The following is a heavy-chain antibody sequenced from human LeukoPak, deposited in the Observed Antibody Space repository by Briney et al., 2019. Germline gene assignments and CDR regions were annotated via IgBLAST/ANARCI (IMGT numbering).Heavy chain of an antibody. V-gene: IGHV3-33*01. CDR1: GFTFSSYG. Sequence: GGSLRLSCAASGFTFSSYGMHWVCQAPGKGLEWVAVIWYDGSNKYYADSVKGRFTISRDNSKNTLYLQMNSLRAEDTAVYYCARDGALTIFGVVMDVWGQGTTVTVSS. CDR3: ARDGALTIFGVVMDV. D-gene: IGHD3-3*01. J-gene: IGHJ6*02. CDR2: IWYDGSNK.